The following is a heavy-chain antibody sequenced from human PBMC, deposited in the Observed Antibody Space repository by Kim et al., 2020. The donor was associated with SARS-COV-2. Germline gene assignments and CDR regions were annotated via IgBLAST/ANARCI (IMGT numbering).Heavy chain of an antibody. CDR2: IYYSGST. Sequence: SETLSLTCTVSGGSISSYYWSWIRQPPGKGLEWIGYIYYSGSTNYNPSLKSRVTISVDTSKNQFSLKLSPVTAADTAVYYCASAGLSSSWYVGYYYGMDVWGQGTPVTVSS. CDR1: GGSISSYY. V-gene: IGHV4-59*01. D-gene: IGHD6-13*01. J-gene: IGHJ6*02. CDR3: ASAGLSSSWYVGYYYGMDV.